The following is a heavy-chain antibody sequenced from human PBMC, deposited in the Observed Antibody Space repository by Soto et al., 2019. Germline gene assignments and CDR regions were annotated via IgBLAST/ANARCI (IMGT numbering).Heavy chain of an antibody. D-gene: IGHD6-13*01. Sequence: SETLSLTCAVSGGSISSSNWWSWVRQPPGKGLEWIGEIYHSGSTNYNPSLKSRVTISVDKSKNQFSLKLSSVTAADTAVYYRARGRAALSFPVDYWGQGTLVTVSS. J-gene: IGHJ4*02. CDR1: GGSISSSNW. CDR3: ARGRAALSFPVDY. CDR2: IYHSGST. V-gene: IGHV4-4*02.